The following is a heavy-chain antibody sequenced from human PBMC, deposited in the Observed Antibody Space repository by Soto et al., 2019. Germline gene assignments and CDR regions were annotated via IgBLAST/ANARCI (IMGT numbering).Heavy chain of an antibody. Sequence: GGSLRLSGAASGFTVSNAWMTWVRQTPGKGMEWVGRIKRKTDGGTTDYAAPVKGRFTISREDSKNTLHLQMNSLKTEDTGVYYCPTAPLDIFTGYHYDVFDIWGQGTMATVSS. CDR1: GFTVSNAW. CDR3: PTAPLDIFTGYHYDVFDI. V-gene: IGHV3-15*01. D-gene: IGHD3-9*01. CDR2: IKRKTDGGTT. J-gene: IGHJ3*02.